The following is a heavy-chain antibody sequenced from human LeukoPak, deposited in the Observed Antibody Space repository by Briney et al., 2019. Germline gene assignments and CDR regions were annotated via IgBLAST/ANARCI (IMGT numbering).Heavy chain of an antibody. V-gene: IGHV3-23*01. CDR1: GFTFSSYG. CDR2: ISGSGGST. Sequence: PGGTLRLSCAASGFTFSSYGMSWVRQAPGKGLEWVSIISGSGGSTYYADSVKGRFTISRDNAKNSLYLRMKSLRAEDTAVYYCARRGNWNDEAAFDIWGQGTMVTVSS. J-gene: IGHJ3*02. CDR3: ARRGNWNDEAAFDI. D-gene: IGHD1-1*01.